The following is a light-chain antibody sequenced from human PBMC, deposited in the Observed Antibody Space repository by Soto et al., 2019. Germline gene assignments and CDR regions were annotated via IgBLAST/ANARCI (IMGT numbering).Light chain of an antibody. Sequence: EILMTQSPATLSVSPWEIATLSCRASQSVSSNLAWYQQKPGQAPRLLIYGASSRATGIPDRFSGSGSGTDFTLTISSLQPDDFATYYCQHYNSYSEAFGQGTKVDIK. CDR2: GAS. V-gene: IGKV3D-15*01. CDR3: QHYNSYSEA. CDR1: QSVSSN. J-gene: IGKJ1*01.